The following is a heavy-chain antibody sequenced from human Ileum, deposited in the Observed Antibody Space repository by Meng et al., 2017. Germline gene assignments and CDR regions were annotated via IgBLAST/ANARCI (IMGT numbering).Heavy chain of an antibody. CDR3: ARAPITMVRGSLIFDY. D-gene: IGHD3-10*01. Sequence: SETLSLTCAVYGGSSSGYYWSWIRQPPGKGLEWIGEINHSGSTNYNPSLKSRVTISVDTSKNQFSLKLSSVTAADTAVYYCARAPITMVRGSLIFDYWGQGTLVTVSS. J-gene: IGHJ4*02. CDR2: INHSGST. CDR1: GGSSSGYY. V-gene: IGHV4-34*01.